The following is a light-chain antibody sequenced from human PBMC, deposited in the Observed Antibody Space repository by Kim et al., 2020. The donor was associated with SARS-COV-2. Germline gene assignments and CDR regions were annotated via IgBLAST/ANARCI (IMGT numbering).Light chain of an antibody. V-gene: IGKV3-20*01. CDR3: QQYDSSVWT. CDR1: QSVNGRF. CDR2: GAS. J-gene: IGKJ1*01. Sequence: ELVLTQSPGTLSLSPGEGATLPCRASQSVNGRFLAWYQQKPGQAPRLLIYGASTRATGIPDRFSGSGSGTDFTLTISRLEPEDFAMYYCQQYDSSVWTFGQGTKVDIK.